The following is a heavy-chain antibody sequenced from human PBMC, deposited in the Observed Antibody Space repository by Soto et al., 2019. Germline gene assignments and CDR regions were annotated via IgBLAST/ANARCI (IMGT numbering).Heavy chain of an antibody. V-gene: IGHV4-59*01. D-gene: IGHD2-15*01. CDR2: IYYSGST. J-gene: IGHJ1*01. Sequence: SESLSLTCTVSGGSICSYYWSWIRQPPGKGLEWFGYIYYSGSTNYNHSLKSRVNISVDTSKNQFSLKLSSVTAADTAVYYCAGGGYCSGGSCFTGSQYFQHWGQGTLVTVSS. CDR1: GGSICSYY. CDR3: AGGGYCSGGSCFTGSQYFQH.